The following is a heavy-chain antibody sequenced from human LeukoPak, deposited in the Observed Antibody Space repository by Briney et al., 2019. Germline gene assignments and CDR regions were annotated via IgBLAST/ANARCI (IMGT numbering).Heavy chain of an antibody. CDR1: GFSVGIYW. D-gene: IGHD5-12*01. V-gene: IGHV3-7*01. CDR2: IKLDRGAK. CDR3: RRVEASGYDYGAFDY. Sequence: LRLALSAAGFSVGIYWMDWVRQAPGERRGWGANIKLDRGAKYYVDSVKGRFTISRDSAKNSMYLQMKRLRAQHRAVYYCRRVEASGYDYGAFDYWGQGTLVTVSS. J-gene: IGHJ4*02.